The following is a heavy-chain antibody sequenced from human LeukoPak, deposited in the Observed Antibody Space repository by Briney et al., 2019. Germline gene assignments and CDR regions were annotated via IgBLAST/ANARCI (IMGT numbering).Heavy chain of an antibody. CDR3: ARSSESYDSSGYYSYYFNY. CDR2: IYASGST. J-gene: IGHJ4*02. V-gene: IGHV4-4*07. Sequence: SETLSLTCTASGGSISSYYWSWIRQPAGKGLEWIGRIYASGSTNYNPPLKSRVTMSVDTSKNQFSLKLSSVTAADTAVYYCARSSESYDSSGYYSYYFNYWGQGTLVTVSS. CDR1: GGSISSYY. D-gene: IGHD3-22*01.